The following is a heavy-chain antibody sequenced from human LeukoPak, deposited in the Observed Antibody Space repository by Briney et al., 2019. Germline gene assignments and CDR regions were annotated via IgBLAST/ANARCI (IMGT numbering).Heavy chain of an antibody. D-gene: IGHD3-22*01. Sequence: GGSLRLSCAASGFPFNNFAMSWVRQAPGKGLEGVSAINRDSGSTYYADSVRGRFTISRDNAKNSLYLQMNSLRAEDTAVYYCAREGYYDSSGYRKTFWGQGTLVTVSS. CDR3: AREGYYDSSGYRKTF. CDR2: INRDSGST. CDR1: GFPFNNFA. J-gene: IGHJ4*02. V-gene: IGHV3-23*01.